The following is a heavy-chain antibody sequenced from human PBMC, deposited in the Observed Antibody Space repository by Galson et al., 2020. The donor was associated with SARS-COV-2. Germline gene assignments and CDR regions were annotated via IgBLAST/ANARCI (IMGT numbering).Heavy chain of an antibody. CDR2: ISSSSSYI. J-gene: IGHJ6*03. CDR3: ARVDCSTTSCYAPRDYYYYYMDV. CDR1: GFTFSSYS. D-gene: IGHD2-2*01. V-gene: IGHV3-21*01. Sequence: GGSLRLSCEASGFTFSSYSMNWVRQAPGKGLEWLSSISSSSSYIYYADSVKGRFTISRDNAKNSLYLQMNSLRAEDTAVYYCARVDCSTTSCYAPRDYYYYYMDVWGKGTTVTVSS.